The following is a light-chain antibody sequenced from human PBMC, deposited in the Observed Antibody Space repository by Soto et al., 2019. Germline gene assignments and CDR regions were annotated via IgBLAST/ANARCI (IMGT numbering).Light chain of an antibody. CDR1: SSDVGGYEY. CDR3: SSYTSSSTQV. V-gene: IGLV2-14*01. CDR2: EVN. Sequence: QSALTQPASVSGSPGQSITISCTGTSSDVGGYEYVSWYQQHPGKAPKLMIFEVNSRPSGVSNRFAGSKSGNTASLTISGLQAEDEADYYCSSYTSSSTQVFGTGTKLTVL. J-gene: IGLJ1*01.